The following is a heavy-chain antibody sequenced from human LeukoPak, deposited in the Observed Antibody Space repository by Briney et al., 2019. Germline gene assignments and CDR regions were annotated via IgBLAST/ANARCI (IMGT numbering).Heavy chain of an antibody. D-gene: IGHD5-18*01. J-gene: IGHJ4*02. CDR2: ISVSGGST. Sequence: GGSLRLSCAASGFTFSTYALSWVRQAPEKGLEWVSGISVSGGSTYYADSVKGRFTISRDNSKNTLYLQMNGLRADDTAIYYCAKTTGYSYLTHYFDSWGQGTLVTVSS. V-gene: IGHV3-23*01. CDR3: AKTTGYSYLTHYFDS. CDR1: GFTFSTYA.